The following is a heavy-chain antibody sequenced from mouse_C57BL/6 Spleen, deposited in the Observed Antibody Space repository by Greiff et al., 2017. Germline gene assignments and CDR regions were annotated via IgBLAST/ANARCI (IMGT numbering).Heavy chain of an antibody. CDR1: GFNIKDYY. CDR3: TTRGGNYECFAY. CDR2: IDPEDGDT. D-gene: IGHD2-1*01. Sequence: EVQLQQSGAELVRPGASVKLSCTASGFNIKDYYMHWVKQRPEQGLEWIGRIDPEDGDTEYAPKFQGKATMTADTSSNTAYLQLSSLTSEDTAVYYCTTRGGNYECFAYWGQGTLVTVSA. J-gene: IGHJ3*01. V-gene: IGHV14-1*01.